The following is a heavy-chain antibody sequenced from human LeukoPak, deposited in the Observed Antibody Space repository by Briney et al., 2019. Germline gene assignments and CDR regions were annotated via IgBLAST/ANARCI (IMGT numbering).Heavy chain of an antibody. Sequence: AGGSLRLSCAASGFTFSSYVMHWVRQAPGKGLEWVAVTWYDDTKKYYVDSVKGRFTISRDNSKNTLDLQMNSLRAEDAAVYYCAKGGSRTLGDAFDTWGQGTMVTVSS. D-gene: IGHD3-16*01. V-gene: IGHV3-33*03. CDR3: AKGGSRTLGDAFDT. J-gene: IGHJ3*02. CDR2: TWYDDTKK. CDR1: GFTFSSYV.